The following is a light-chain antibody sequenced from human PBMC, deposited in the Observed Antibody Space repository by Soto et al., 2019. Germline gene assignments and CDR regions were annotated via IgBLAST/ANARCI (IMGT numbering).Light chain of an antibody. CDR1: SSDVGGYNY. CDR2: EVS. Sequence: QSDLTQPPSASGSPGQSVTISCTGTSSDVGGYNYVSWYQQHSGKAPKLIIYEVSKRPSGVPDRFSGSKSGNTASLTLSGLQAEDDTLYICTAYAQTYVFFYVFGTGTKLTFL. CDR3: TAYAQTYVFFYV. V-gene: IGLV2-8*01. J-gene: IGLJ1*01.